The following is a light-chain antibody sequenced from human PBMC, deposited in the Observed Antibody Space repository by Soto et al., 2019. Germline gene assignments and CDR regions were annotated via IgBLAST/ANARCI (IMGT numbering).Light chain of an antibody. J-gene: IGKJ1*01. Sequence: IVMTQSPDSLALSLGERATINCKSSQSVLYGPNNKYYLALYQHKPEQPPKLLIYWASTRQFGVPDRFSGSGSGTDFPLTISSLQAEDVAVYYCQQYYDTWTFGQGTKVEIK. CDR3: QQYYDTWT. CDR2: WAS. V-gene: IGKV4-1*01. CDR1: QSVLYGPNNKYY.